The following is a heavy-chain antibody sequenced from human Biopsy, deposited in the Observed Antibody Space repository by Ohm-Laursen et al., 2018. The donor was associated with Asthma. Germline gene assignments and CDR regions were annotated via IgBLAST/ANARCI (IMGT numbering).Heavy chain of an antibody. CDR3: AKGEWELLEANFDY. CDR2: ISWNSGSI. J-gene: IGHJ4*02. Sequence: SLRLSCSASGFTFDDYAMHWVRQAPGKGPEWVSGISWNSGSIGYADSVKGRFTISRDNAKNSLYLQMNRLRAEDTALYYCAKGEWELLEANFDYWGQGTLVTVSS. CDR1: GFTFDDYA. D-gene: IGHD1-26*01. V-gene: IGHV3-9*01.